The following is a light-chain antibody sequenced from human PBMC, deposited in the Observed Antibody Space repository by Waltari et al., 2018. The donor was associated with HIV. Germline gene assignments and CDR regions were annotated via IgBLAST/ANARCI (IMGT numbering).Light chain of an antibody. Sequence: EIVITQSPLTLSVSPGHSVTLSRRASQSLSAKVAWYQQRPVQAPRLLFYEAATRPTGIPARFSGSGSGTEFTLTISSLQSEDFATYFCQQYDSGPRGITFGQGTMLEIK. CDR2: EAA. CDR3: QQYDSGPRGIT. CDR1: QSLSAK. V-gene: IGKV3-15*01. J-gene: IGKJ2*01.